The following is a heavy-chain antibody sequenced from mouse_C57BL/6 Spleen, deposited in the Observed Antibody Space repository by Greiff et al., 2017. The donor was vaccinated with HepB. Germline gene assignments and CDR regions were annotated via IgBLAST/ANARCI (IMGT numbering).Heavy chain of an antibody. CDR2: ISGGGGNT. V-gene: IGHV5-9*01. D-gene: IGHD1-1*01. CDR1: GFTFSSYT. CDR3: ARQDYYYGSSYLYWYFDV. J-gene: IGHJ1*03. Sequence: EVKLMESGGGLVKPGGSLKLSCAASGFTFSSYTMSWVRQTPEKRLEWVATISGGGGNTYYPDSVKGRFTISRDNAKNTLYLQMSSLRSEDTALYYCARQDYYYGSSYLYWYFDVWGTGTTVTVSS.